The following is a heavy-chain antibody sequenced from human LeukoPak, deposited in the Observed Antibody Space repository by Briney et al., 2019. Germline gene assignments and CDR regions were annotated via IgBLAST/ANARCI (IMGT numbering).Heavy chain of an antibody. J-gene: IGHJ4*02. CDR1: DGSISTHF. Sequence: SETLSLTCTVSDGSISTHFWTWIRQPPGMGLEWIGYVYYTGSTNYNPSLKSRVTISLDTSKNQFSLQLSFVTAADTAVYYCARDPNGYYPLDYWGQGTLVTVSS. V-gene: IGHV4-59*11. CDR2: VYYTGST. D-gene: IGHD3-22*01. CDR3: ARDPNGYYPLDY.